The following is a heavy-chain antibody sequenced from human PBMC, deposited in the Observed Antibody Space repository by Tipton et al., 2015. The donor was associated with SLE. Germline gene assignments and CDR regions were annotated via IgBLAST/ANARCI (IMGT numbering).Heavy chain of an antibody. CDR3: AVGYCSGGSCYSGGWFDP. D-gene: IGHD2-15*01. CDR2: INHSGST. V-gene: IGHV4-34*01. Sequence: TLSLTCAMYGGSFSGYYWNWIRQPPGKGLEWIGEINHSGSTNYNPSLKSRVTISVDTSKKQVSLNLSSVTAADTAVYYCAVGYCSGGSCYSGGWFDPWGQGTLVTVSS. J-gene: IGHJ5*02. CDR1: GGSFSGYY.